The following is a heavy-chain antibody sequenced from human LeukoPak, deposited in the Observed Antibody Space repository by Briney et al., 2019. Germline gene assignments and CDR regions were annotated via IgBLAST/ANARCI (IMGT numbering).Heavy chain of an antibody. Sequence: GASVKVSCTASGGTFSSYAVSWVRQAPGQGLEWMGVIIPIFGTANYAQKFQGRVTITADESTSTAYMELRSMSSEDTAVYYCARRSAYCGGDCYHFDYWGQGTLVTVSS. CDR3: ARRSAYCGGDCYHFDY. CDR2: IIPIFGTA. J-gene: IGHJ4*02. V-gene: IGHV1-69*13. D-gene: IGHD2-21*02. CDR1: GGTFSSYA.